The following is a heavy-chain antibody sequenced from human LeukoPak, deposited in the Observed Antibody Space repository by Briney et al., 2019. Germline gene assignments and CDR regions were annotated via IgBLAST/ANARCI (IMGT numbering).Heavy chain of an antibody. Sequence: GGSLRLSCAASGFTFSSYWMSWVRQAPGKGLEWVAVISYDGSNKYYADSVKGRFNISRNNSKNTLYLQMNSLRAEDTAVYYCAKDAGVVVIANFFDYWGQGTLVTVSS. CDR3: AKDAGVVVIANFFDY. J-gene: IGHJ4*02. V-gene: IGHV3-30*18. D-gene: IGHD3-22*01. CDR2: ISYDGSNK. CDR1: GFTFSSYW.